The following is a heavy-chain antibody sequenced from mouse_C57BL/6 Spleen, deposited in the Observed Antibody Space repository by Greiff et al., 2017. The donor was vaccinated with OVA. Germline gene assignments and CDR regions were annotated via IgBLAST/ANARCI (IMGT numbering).Heavy chain of an antibody. CDR2: ISSGGSYT. D-gene: IGHD2-1*01. CDR3: AREGYYGNYVAY. V-gene: IGHV5-6*02. CDR1: GFTFSSYG. J-gene: IGHJ3*01. Sequence: DVKLVESGGDLVKPGGSLKLSCAASGFTFSSYGMSWVRQTPDKRLEWVATISSGGSYTYYPDSVKGRFTISRDNAKNTLYLQMSSLKSEDTAMYYCAREGYYGNYVAYWGQGTLVTVSA.